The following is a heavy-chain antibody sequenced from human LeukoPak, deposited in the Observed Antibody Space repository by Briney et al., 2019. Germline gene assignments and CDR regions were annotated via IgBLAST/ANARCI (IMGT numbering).Heavy chain of an antibody. J-gene: IGHJ4*02. CDR3: ARDCSGGSCLLRVY. D-gene: IGHD2-15*01. Sequence: GASVKVSCKASGYTFTSYGISWVRQAPGQGLEWMGWISAYNGNTNYAQKLQGRVTMTTDTSTSTAYMELRSLRSDDTAVYYCARDCSGGSCLLRVYWGQGTLVTVSS. CDR1: GYTFTSYG. V-gene: IGHV1-18*01. CDR2: ISAYNGNT.